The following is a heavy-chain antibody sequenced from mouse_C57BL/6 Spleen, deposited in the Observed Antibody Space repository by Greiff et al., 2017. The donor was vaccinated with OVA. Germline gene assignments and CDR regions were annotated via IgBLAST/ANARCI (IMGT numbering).Heavy chain of an antibody. J-gene: IGHJ3*01. CDR3: AREDSSGLFAY. V-gene: IGHV1-61*01. Sequence: QVQLQQPGAELVRPGSSVKLSCKASGYTFTSYWMDWVKQRPGQGLEWIGNIYPSDSETHYNQKFKDKATLTVDKSSRTAYMQLSSLTSEDSAVYYCAREDSSGLFAYWGQGTLVTVSA. CDR2: IYPSDSET. CDR1: GYTFTSYW. D-gene: IGHD3-2*02.